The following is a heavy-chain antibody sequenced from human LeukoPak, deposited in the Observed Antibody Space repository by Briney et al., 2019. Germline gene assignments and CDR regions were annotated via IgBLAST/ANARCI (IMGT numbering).Heavy chain of an antibody. D-gene: IGHD6-13*01. CDR1: GGSISSSSYY. CDR3: ARYSSSWYDGAFDI. V-gene: IGHV4-39*07. Sequence: SETLSLTCTVSGGSISSSSYYWGWIRQPPGKGLEWIGSIYYSGSTYYNPSLKSRVTISVDTSKNQFSLKLSSVTAADTAVYYCARYSSSWYDGAFDIWGQGTMVTVSS. CDR2: IYYSGST. J-gene: IGHJ3*02.